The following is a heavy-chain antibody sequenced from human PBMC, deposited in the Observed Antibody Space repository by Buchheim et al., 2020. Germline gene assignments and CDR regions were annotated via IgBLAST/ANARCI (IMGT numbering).Heavy chain of an antibody. CDR3: ARDYSSSFSNWFDP. J-gene: IGHJ5*02. D-gene: IGHD6-6*01. CDR1: GFTFSSYS. Sequence: EVQLVESGGGLVQPGGSLRLSCAASGFTFSSYSMNWVRQAPGKGLEWVSYISSSISTIYYADSVKGRFTISRDNAKKSLSLQMNSLRAEDTAVYYCARDYSSSFSNWFDPWGQGTL. CDR2: ISSSISTI. V-gene: IGHV3-48*01.